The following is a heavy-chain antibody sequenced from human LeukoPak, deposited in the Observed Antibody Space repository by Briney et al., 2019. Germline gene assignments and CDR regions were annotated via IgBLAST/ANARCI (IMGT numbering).Heavy chain of an antibody. CDR2: ISPSGGST. Sequence: ASVKVSCKAFGYTFTSNYMHWVRQAPGQGPEWMGVISPSGGSTTYAQKLQGRVTMTTDTSTSTAYMELRSLRSDDTAVYYCARLDDNDAFDIWGQGTMVTVSS. CDR3: ARLDDNDAFDI. V-gene: IGHV1-46*01. CDR1: GYTFTSNY. D-gene: IGHD3/OR15-3a*01. J-gene: IGHJ3*02.